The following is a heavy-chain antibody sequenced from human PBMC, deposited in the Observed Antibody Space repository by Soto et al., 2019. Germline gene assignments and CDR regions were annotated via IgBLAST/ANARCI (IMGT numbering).Heavy chain of an antibody. CDR2: INAGNGNT. V-gene: IGHV1-3*01. CDR3: ARVGIAVAGGYFDY. CDR1: GGTFSSYA. D-gene: IGHD6-19*01. Sequence: ASVKVSCKASGGTFSSYAMHWVRQAPGQRLEWMGWINAGNGNTKYSQKFQGRVTITRDTSASTAYMELSSLRSEDTAVYYCARVGIAVAGGYFDYWGQGTLVTVSS. J-gene: IGHJ4*02.